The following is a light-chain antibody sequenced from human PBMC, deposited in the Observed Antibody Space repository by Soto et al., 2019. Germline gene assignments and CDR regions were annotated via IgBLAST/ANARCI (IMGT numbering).Light chain of an antibody. Sequence: EIVLTQSPGSLSLSPGERATLSCRASQSVDSSFFAWYQQKPGQAPRLLIYGASNRATGIPDRFSGSGSGTSLSLTISSLEPEGFAVYYCQQYVSSVTFGQGTKVEIK. CDR2: GAS. J-gene: IGKJ1*01. CDR1: QSVDSSF. V-gene: IGKV3-20*01. CDR3: QQYVSSVT.